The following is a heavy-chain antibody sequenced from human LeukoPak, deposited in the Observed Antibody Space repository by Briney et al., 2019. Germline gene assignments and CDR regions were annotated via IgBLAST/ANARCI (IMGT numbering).Heavy chain of an antibody. CDR1: GGSISSYY. CDR2: IYYSGST. V-gene: IGHV4-59*01. CDR3: ARYYDSSGYSDFNDALDI. D-gene: IGHD3-22*01. Sequence: PSETLSLTCTVSGGSISSYYWSWIRQPPGKGLEWIGYIYYSGSTNYNPSLKSRVTISVDTSKNQFSLKLSSVTAADTAVYYCARYYDSSGYSDFNDALDIGGRGTMVSVFS. J-gene: IGHJ3*02.